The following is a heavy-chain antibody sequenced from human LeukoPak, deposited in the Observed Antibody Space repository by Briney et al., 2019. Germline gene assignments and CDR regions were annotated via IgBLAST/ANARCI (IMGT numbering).Heavy chain of an antibody. CDR3: ARGGYYGSGNDFRFDP. Sequence: SETLSLTCTVSGGSISSYYWSWIRQSLGKGLECIGYIHYTGSTNYNPSLKSRVTISVETSKNQFSLKLKSVTAADTAVYYCARGGYYGSGNDFRFDPWGQGTLVTVSS. J-gene: IGHJ5*02. CDR2: IHYTGST. D-gene: IGHD3-10*01. CDR1: GGSISSYY. V-gene: IGHV4-59*01.